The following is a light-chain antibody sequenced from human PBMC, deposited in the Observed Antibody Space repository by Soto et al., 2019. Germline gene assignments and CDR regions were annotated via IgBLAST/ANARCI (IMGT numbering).Light chain of an antibody. V-gene: IGKV1-5*03. Sequence: DIQMTHSPSTLSASVGDRVTITCRASQSISSWLAWYQQKPGKAPNLLIYKASILESGVPSRFSGSGSETEFTLTIISLQPDDFATYYCQQYNSYSLTFGQGTKV. CDR2: KAS. J-gene: IGKJ1*01. CDR3: QQYNSYSLT. CDR1: QSISSW.